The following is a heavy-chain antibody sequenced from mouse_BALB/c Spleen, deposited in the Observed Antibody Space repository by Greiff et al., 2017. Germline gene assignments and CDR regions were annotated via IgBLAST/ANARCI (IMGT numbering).Heavy chain of an antibody. Sequence: VQVVESGAELVRPGASVTPSCKASGYTFTDYEMHWVKQTPVHGLEWIGAIDPETGGTAYNQKFKGKATLTADKSSSTAYMELRSLTSEDSAVYYCTTGYFDYWGQGTTLTVSS. V-gene: IGHV1-15*01. CDR3: TTGYFDY. CDR2: IDPETGGT. J-gene: IGHJ2*01. D-gene: IGHD4-1*01. CDR1: GYTFTDYE.